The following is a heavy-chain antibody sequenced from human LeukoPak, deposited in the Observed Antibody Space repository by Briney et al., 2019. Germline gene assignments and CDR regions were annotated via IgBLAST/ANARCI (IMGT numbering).Heavy chain of an antibody. J-gene: IGHJ4*02. CDR2: ISYDGSNK. CDR1: GFTFSSYG. D-gene: IGHD5-18*01. CDR3: AKGGQLWFLVPYYFGY. V-gene: IGHV3-30*18. Sequence: PGGSLRLSCAASGFTFSSYGMHWVRQAPGKGLEWVAVISYDGSNKYYADSVKGRFTISRDNSKNTLYLQMNSLRAEDTAVYYCAKGGQLWFLVPYYFGYWGQGTLVTVSS.